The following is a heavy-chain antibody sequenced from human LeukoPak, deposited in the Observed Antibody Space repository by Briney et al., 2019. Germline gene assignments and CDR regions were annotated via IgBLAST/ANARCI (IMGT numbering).Heavy chain of an antibody. J-gene: IGHJ4*02. V-gene: IGHV3-9*01. D-gene: IGHD3-10*01. CDR2: ISWNSGYI. CDR3: ARADGSGRK. Sequence: PGGSLRLSCVASGFTFDDYAMHWVRQAPGKGLEWVSGISWNSGYIGYADSVKGRFTISRDNAKNSLYLQVNSLRAEDTAVYYCARADGSGRKWGQGTLVTVSS. CDR1: GFTFDDYA.